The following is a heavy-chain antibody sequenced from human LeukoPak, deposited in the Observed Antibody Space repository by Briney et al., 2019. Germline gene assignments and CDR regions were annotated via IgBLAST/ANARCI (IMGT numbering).Heavy chain of an antibody. D-gene: IGHD6-13*01. CDR2: ISAYNGNT. CDR1: GYTFTSYG. J-gene: IGHJ4*02. CDR3: ARGMRIAAKLFPGDSQDY. Sequence: GASVKVSCKASGYTFTSYGISWVRQAPGQGLERMGWISAYNGNTNYAQKLQGRVTMTTDTSTSTAYMELRSLRSDDTAVYYCARGMRIAAKLFPGDSQDYWGQGTLVTVSS. V-gene: IGHV1-18*01.